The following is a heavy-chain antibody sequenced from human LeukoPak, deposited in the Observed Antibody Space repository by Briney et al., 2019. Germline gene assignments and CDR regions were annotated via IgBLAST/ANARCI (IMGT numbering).Heavy chain of an antibody. CDR2: ISGHGTST. CDR1: GFTFDDYT. J-gene: IGHJ4*02. CDR3: AKDARSGWYGDFDF. D-gene: IGHD6-19*01. V-gene: IGHV3-43*02. Sequence: GGSLRLSCAASGFTFDDYTMHWVRQAPGKGLEWVSLISGHGTSTYYADSVKGRFTISRDNSKNSLYLQMNSLRTEDTALYYCAKDARSGWYGDFDFWGQGTLVTVS.